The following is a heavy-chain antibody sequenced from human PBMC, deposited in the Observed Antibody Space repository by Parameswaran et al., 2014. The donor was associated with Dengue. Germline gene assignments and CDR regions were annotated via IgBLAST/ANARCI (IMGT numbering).Heavy chain of an antibody. D-gene: IGHD1-26*01. CDR1: GGSISSYY. V-gene: IGHV4-4*07. Sequence: SETLSLTCSVSGGSISSYYCNWIRQPAGKGLQWIGRVHLNGSPHYSPSLKSRVSMSVDTSRNQCSLNLKSVTAADTAVYYCAKSVIVGDNYYYGLDVWGQGTTVTVSS. CDR2: VHLNGSP. CDR3: AKSVIVGDNYYYGLDV. J-gene: IGHJ6*02.